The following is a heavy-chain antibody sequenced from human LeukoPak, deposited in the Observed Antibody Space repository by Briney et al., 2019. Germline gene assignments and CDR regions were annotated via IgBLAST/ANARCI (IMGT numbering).Heavy chain of an antibody. Sequence: PGGSLRLSCAASGFTFSSSWMTWVRQAPGKGLEWVANIKEDGRQKNYVDSVKGRFTISRDNAKNSLYLQMNSLRVEETAVYYCARDRAYNTFDYWGQGTLVTVSS. D-gene: IGHD2-21*01. J-gene: IGHJ4*02. V-gene: IGHV3-7*01. CDR2: IKEDGRQK. CDR3: ARDRAYNTFDY. CDR1: GFTFSSSW.